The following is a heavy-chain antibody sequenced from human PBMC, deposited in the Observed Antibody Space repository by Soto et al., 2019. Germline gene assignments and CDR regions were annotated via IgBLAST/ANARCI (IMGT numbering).Heavy chain of an antibody. CDR1: GGSISSGGYS. V-gene: IGHV4-30-2*01. CDR2: IYHSGST. D-gene: IGHD6-13*01. Sequence: LQLQESGSGLVKPSQTLSLTCAVSGGSISSGGYSLSWVRQPPGKGLEWIGYIYHSGSTYYNPSLKSRVTISVDRSKNQFSLKLSSVTAADTAVYYCASGQQLVRNYWGQGTLVTVSS. J-gene: IGHJ4*02. CDR3: ASGQQLVRNY.